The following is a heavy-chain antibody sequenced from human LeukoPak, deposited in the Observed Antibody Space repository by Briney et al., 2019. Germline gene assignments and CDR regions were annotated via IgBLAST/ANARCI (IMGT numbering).Heavy chain of an antibody. Sequence: GGSLRLSCAASGFTVSSNYMSWVRHAPGKGLEWVSVIYIGGSTYYADSVKGRFTISRDNSKNTLYLQLNSLRAEDTAVYYCARDPLNTAMGAYYYYGMGVWGQRTTVTAS. CDR2: IYIGGST. CDR1: GFTVSSNY. D-gene: IGHD5-18*01. J-gene: IGHJ6*02. V-gene: IGHV3-53*01. CDR3: ARDPLNTAMGAYYYYGMGV.